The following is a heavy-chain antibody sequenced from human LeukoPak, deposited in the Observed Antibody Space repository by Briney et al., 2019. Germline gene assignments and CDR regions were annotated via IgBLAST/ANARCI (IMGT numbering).Heavy chain of an antibody. J-gene: IGHJ3*02. CDR3: AREALVVVITLGAFDI. CDR2: INPNSGGT. V-gene: IGHV1-2*02. CDR1: GYTFTGYY. D-gene: IGHD3-22*01. Sequence: ASVKVSCKASGYTFTGYYMHWVRQAPGQGLEWMGWINPNSGGTNYAQKFQGRVTMTRDTSISTAYMELSRLRSDDTAVYYCAREALVVVITLGAFDIWGQGTMVTVSS.